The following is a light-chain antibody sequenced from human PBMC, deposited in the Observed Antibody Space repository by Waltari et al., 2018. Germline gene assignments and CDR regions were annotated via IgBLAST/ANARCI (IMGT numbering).Light chain of an antibody. V-gene: IGKV4-1*01. Sequence: DIVMTQSPESLAVSLGERAPLNRKSSQSVLYTSNNRNSLAWYQQKAGQPPKLLIYWASTRQPGVPDRFSGSGSGTDFTLTISSLQAEDVAVYSCHQYYSAPFTFGQGTRLEIK. CDR3: HQYYSAPFT. J-gene: IGKJ2*01. CDR2: WAS. CDR1: QSVLYTSNNRNS.